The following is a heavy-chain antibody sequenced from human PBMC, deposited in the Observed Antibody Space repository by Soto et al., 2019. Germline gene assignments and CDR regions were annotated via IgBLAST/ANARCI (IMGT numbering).Heavy chain of an antibody. CDR2: ISYDGSNK. CDR3: ARTSRYYDSSGPTHY. D-gene: IGHD3-22*01. CDR1: GFTFSSYA. J-gene: IGHJ4*02. V-gene: IGHV3-30-3*01. Sequence: LRLSCAASGFTFSSYAMHWVRQAPGKGLEWVAVISYDGSNKYYADPVKGRFTISRDNSKNTLYLQMNSLRAEDTAVYYCARTSRYYDSSGPTHYWGQGTLVTVSS.